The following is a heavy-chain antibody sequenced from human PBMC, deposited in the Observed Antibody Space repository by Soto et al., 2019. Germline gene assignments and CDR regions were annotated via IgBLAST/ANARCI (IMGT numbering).Heavy chain of an antibody. CDR1: GGSISSGGYS. J-gene: IGHJ5*02. D-gene: IGHD3-10*01. Sequence: AVSGGSISSGGYSWSWIRQPPGKGLEWIGYIYHSGSTYYNPSLKSRVTISVDRSKNQFSLKLSSVTAADTAVYYCASARYYYGSGRYYGWFDPWGQGILVTVS. CDR3: ASARYYYGSGRYYGWFDP. CDR2: IYHSGST. V-gene: IGHV4-30-2*01.